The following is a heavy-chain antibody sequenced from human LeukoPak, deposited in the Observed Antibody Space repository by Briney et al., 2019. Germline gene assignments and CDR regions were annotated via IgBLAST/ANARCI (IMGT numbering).Heavy chain of an antibody. CDR3: ARACKSLRYFDWLLGY. J-gene: IGHJ4*02. V-gene: IGHV1-2*02. Sequence: ASVKVSCKASGYTFTGYYMHWVRQAPGQGLETMGWINPNSGGTNYAQKFQGRVTMARDTSISTAYMELSRLRSDDTAVYYCARACKSLRYFDWLLGYWGQGTLVTVSS. CDR1: GYTFTGYY. CDR2: INPNSGGT. D-gene: IGHD3-9*01.